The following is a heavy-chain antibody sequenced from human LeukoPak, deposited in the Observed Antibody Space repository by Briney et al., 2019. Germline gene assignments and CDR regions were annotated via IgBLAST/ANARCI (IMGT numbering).Heavy chain of an antibody. CDR3: ATTRGMWIQLWRDYYGMDV. CDR2: ISAYNGNT. V-gene: IGHV1-18*01. J-gene: IGHJ6*02. D-gene: IGHD5-18*01. CDR1: GYTFTSYG. Sequence: ASVKVSCKASGYTFTSYGISWVRQAPGQGLEWMGWISAYNGNTNYAQKLQGRVTMTTDTSTSTAYMELRSLRSDDTAVYYCATTRGMWIQLWRDYYGMDVWGQGTTVTVSS.